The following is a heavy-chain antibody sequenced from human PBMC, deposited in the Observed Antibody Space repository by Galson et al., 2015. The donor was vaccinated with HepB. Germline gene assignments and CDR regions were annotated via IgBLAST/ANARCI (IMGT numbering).Heavy chain of an antibody. CDR3: ARPNGYSYGHYYYYGMDV. CDR1: GGTFSSYA. Sequence: SVKVSCKASGGTFSSYAISWVRQAPGQGLEWMGGIIPIFGTANYAQKFQGRVTITADESTSTAYMELSSLRSEDTAVYYCARPNGYSYGHYYYYGMDVWGQGTTVTVSS. V-gene: IGHV1-69*13. J-gene: IGHJ6*02. CDR2: IIPIFGTA. D-gene: IGHD5-18*01.